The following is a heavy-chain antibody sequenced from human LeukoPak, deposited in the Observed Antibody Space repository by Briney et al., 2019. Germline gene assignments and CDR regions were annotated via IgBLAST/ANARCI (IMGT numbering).Heavy chain of an antibody. J-gene: IGHJ4*02. CDR2: ISSSSTYI. CDR1: GFTFSSYA. Sequence: GGSLRLSCAASGFTFSSYAMSWVRQAPGKGLEWVSSISSSSTYIYYADSVKGRFTISRDNAKNSLFLQMNSLRAEDTAVYYCARFALKTPPTDWGQGTLVTVSS. CDR3: ARFALKTPPTD. V-gene: IGHV3-21*01.